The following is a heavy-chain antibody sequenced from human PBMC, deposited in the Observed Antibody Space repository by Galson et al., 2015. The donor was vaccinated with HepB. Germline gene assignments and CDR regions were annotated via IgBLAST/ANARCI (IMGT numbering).Heavy chain of an antibody. D-gene: IGHD5-12*01. CDR3: ARDFGYSGYDGGGYYYGMDV. J-gene: IGHJ6*02. CDR1: GFTVSSNY. V-gene: IGHV3-53*01. CDR2: IYSGGST. Sequence: SLRLSCAASGFTVSSNYMSWVRQAPGKGLEWVSVIYSGGSTYYADSVKGRFTISRDNSKNTLYLQMISLRAEDTAVYYCARDFGYSGYDGGGYYYGMDVWGQGTTVTVSS.